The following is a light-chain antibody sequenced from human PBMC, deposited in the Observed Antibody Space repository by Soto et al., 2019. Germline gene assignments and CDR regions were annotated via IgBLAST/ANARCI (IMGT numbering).Light chain of an antibody. CDR3: CSYAGSYTLGV. CDR2: DVS. CDR1: SSDVGVYNY. V-gene: IGLV2-11*01. J-gene: IGLJ3*02. Sequence: QSALTQPRSVSGSPGQSVTISCTGTSSDVGVYNYVSWYQQHPGKAPKLMIYDVSKRPSGVPDRFSGSKSGNTASLTISGLQAEDEADYYCCSYAGSYTLGVFGGRTKVTVL.